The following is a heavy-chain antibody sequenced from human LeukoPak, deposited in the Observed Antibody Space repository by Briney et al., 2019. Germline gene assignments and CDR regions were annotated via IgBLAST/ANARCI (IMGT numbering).Heavy chain of an antibody. CDR2: VDPEDGET. CDR3: ATAYRENYYGSGSYYNP. CDR1: GYTFTDYY. V-gene: IGHV1-69-2*01. J-gene: IGHJ5*02. Sequence: ASVKVSCKVSGYTFTDYYMHWVQQAPGKGLEWMGLVDPEDGETIYAEKFQGRVTITADTSTDTAYMELSSLRSGDTAVYYCATAYRENYYGSGSYYNPWGQGTLVTVSS. D-gene: IGHD3-10*01.